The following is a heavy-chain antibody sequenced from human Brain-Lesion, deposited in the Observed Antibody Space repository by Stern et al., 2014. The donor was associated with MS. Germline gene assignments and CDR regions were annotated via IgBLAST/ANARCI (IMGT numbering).Heavy chain of an antibody. Sequence: VQLVESGPGLVKPSQTLSLSCTVSGGSISSGGYYWSWIRQPAGKGLEWIGRIFNSGSTSYNPPLKSRVPISIATPKNQFSLRLTPMTAADTAVYYCARGRVVPGFQYYATDVWGQGTTVIVSS. J-gene: IGHJ6*02. CDR2: IFNSGST. V-gene: IGHV4-61*02. CDR1: GGSISSGGYY. D-gene: IGHD2-2*01. CDR3: ARGRVVPGFQYYATDV.